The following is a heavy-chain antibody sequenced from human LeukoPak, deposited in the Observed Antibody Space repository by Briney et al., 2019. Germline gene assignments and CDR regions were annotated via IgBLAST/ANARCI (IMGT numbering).Heavy chain of an antibody. V-gene: IGHV3-74*01. J-gene: IGHJ5*02. D-gene: IGHD6-13*01. Sequence: GGSLRLSCAASGFTLSSYWMHWVRQAPGKGLMWVSRIDSDGSSTNYADSVKGRFTISRDKAKNTVYLQMNSLRAEDTAVYYCAKVGSIAAALPSMTFDPWGQGTLVTVSS. CDR2: IDSDGSST. CDR1: GFTLSSYW. CDR3: AKVGSIAAALPSMTFDP.